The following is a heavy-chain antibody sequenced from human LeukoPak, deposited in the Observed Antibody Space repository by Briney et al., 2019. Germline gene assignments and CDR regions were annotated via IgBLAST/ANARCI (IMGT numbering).Heavy chain of an antibody. D-gene: IGHD4-23*01. J-gene: IGHJ4*02. CDR2: IRSKANSYAT. Sequence: GGSLRLSCAASGFTFSGSAMPWVRQASGKGLEWVGRIRSKANSYATAYAASVKGRFTISRDDSKNTAYLQMNSLKTEDTAVYYCTMTMVVTSGLLRTDYWGQGTLVTVSS. CDR1: GFTFSGSA. V-gene: IGHV3-73*01. CDR3: TMTMVVTSGLLRTDY.